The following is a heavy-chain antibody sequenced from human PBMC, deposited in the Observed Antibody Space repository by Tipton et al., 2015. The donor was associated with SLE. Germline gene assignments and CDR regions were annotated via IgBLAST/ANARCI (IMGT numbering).Heavy chain of an antibody. CDR1: GYTFTSYG. Sequence: LVQSGAEVKKPGASVKVSCKASGYTFTSYGISWVRQAPGQGLEWVGEFIPVFGAANYGQRFQGRVTITADESSSTAYMEVSSLRSDDTAVYYCARGGGEDLIGSVFDDWGQGTLVTVSS. CDR2: FIPVFGAA. V-gene: IGHV1-69*13. CDR3: ARGGGEDLIGSVFDD. D-gene: IGHD1-20*01. J-gene: IGHJ4*02.